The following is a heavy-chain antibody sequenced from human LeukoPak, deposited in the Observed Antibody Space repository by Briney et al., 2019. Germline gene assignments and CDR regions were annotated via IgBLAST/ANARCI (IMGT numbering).Heavy chain of an antibody. D-gene: IGHD2-2*02. CDR3: ARDRGCSATTCYTGGDWLDP. CDR2: INPNSGAT. V-gene: IGHV1-2*02. CDR1: GYTFTGYY. J-gene: IGHJ5*02. Sequence: ASVKVSCMASGYTFTGYYIHWVRQAPGQGLEWMGWINPNSGATNYAQKFLGRVTMTRDTSISTAYVELSRLRFDDTAVYFCARDRGCSATTCYTGGDWLDPWGQGTLVTVSS.